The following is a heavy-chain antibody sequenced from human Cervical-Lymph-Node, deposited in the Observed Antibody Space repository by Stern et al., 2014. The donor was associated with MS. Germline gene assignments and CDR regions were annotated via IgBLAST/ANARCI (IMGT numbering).Heavy chain of an antibody. D-gene: IGHD6-19*01. CDR3: AHRPPRRIAVADDAFDI. Sequence: QVTLRESGPTLVKPTQTLTLTCTFSGFSLSTSGVGVGWIRQPPGKALEWLALLYWDDDKRYNPSLNSRLTITKDTSKNQVVLTMTNMDPVDTATYYCAHRPPRRIAVADDAFDIWGQGTMVTVSS. CDR2: LYWDDDK. V-gene: IGHV2-5*02. CDR1: GFSLSTSGVG. J-gene: IGHJ3*02.